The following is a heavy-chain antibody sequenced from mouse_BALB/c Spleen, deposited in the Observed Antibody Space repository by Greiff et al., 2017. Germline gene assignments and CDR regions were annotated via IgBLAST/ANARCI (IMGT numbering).Heavy chain of an antibody. CDR2: ISSGGSYT. CDR3: ARDYYGSGTGGAMDY. CDR1: GFTFSSYA. J-gene: IGHJ4*01. D-gene: IGHD1-1*01. Sequence: EVKVEESGGGLVKPGGSLKLSCAASGFTFSSYAMSWVRQSPEKRLEWVAEISSGGSYTYYPDTVTGRFTISRDNAKNTLYLEMSSLRSEDTAMYYCARDYYGSGTGGAMDYWGQGTSVTVSS. V-gene: IGHV5-9-4*01.